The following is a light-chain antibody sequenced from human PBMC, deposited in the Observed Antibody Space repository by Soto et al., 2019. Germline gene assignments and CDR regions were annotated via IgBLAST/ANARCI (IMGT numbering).Light chain of an antibody. J-gene: IGKJ4*01. Sequence: EIVLTQSPATLSLSPGERATLSCRVSQSVGSYLAWYQQKPGQAPRLLIYDASSRATGIPARFSGSGSGTDFTLTISSLEPEDFAVYYCQQRSNWPLTFGGGTKVDIK. CDR2: DAS. CDR3: QQRSNWPLT. V-gene: IGKV3-11*01. CDR1: QSVGSY.